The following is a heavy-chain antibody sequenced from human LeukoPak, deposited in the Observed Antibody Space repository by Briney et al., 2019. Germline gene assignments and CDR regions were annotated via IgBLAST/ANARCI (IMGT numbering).Heavy chain of an antibody. J-gene: IGHJ6*03. CDR3: ARNPSTSIRYYYYYMDV. D-gene: IGHD3-3*02. CDR1: GGTFSSYA. Sequence: SVEVSCKASGGTFSSYAISWVRQAPGQGLEWMGGIIPIFGTANYAQKFQGRVTITTDESTSTAYMELSSLRSEDTAVYYCARNPSTSIRYYYYYMDVWGKGTTVTVSS. CDR2: IIPIFGTA. V-gene: IGHV1-69*05.